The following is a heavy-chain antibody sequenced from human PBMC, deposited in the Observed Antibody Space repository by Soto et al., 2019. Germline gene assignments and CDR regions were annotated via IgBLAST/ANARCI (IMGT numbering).Heavy chain of an antibody. V-gene: IGHV1-18*01. D-gene: IGHD2-15*01. Sequence: QVQLVQSGAEVKKPGASVKFSCKASVYTFTSYGISWGRQAPGQGLEWMGWISAYNGNTNYAQKLHGRVTRQKDTSTSRDYMELSRLRSDDTAVYYCARDPAYCSGGSCRLYFDLWGRGTLVTVSS. CDR2: ISAYNGNT. CDR3: ARDPAYCSGGSCRLYFDL. CDR1: VYTFTSYG. J-gene: IGHJ2*01.